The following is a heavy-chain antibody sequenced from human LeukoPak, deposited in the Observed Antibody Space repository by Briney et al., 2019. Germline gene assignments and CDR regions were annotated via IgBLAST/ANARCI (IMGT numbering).Heavy chain of an antibody. V-gene: IGHV3-48*01. J-gene: IGHJ5*02. CDR3: ARDTLRGYSYGLSSLHNWFDP. D-gene: IGHD5-18*01. CDR1: GFTFSSYS. Sequence: PGGSLRLSCAASGFTFSSYSMNWVRQAPGKGLEWVSYISSSSSTIYYADSVKGRFTISKDNAKNSLYLRMNSLRAEDTAVYYCARDTLRGYSYGLSSLHNWFDPWGQGTLVTVSS. CDR2: ISSSSSTI.